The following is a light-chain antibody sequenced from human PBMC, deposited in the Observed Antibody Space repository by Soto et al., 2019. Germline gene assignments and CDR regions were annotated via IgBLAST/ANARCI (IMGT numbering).Light chain of an antibody. CDR1: QSVGSY. Sequence: EIVLTQSPGTLSLSPGERATLSCRASQSVGSYLAWYQQKPGQAPRLLIYGASTRATGVPARFSGSGSGTEFTLTISSLQSEDFAVYYCQQYNNWPLTFGGGTKVDIK. J-gene: IGKJ4*01. CDR2: GAS. CDR3: QQYNNWPLT. V-gene: IGKV3D-15*01.